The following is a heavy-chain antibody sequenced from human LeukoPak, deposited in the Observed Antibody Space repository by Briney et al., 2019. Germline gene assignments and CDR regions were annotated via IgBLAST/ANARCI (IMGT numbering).Heavy chain of an antibody. CDR1: GYPFTTSW. J-gene: IGHJ4*02. D-gene: IGHD5-24*01. CDR3: AIINHPDGRVY. Sequence: GESLKISCQGFGYPFTTSWIGWVRQLPGKGLEWTAIIYAGNSDAKYSPSFQGQVSISTDRSISTAYLHWSSMKASDTAIYYCAIINHPDGRVYWGQGTLVTVSS. V-gene: IGHV5-51*01. CDR2: IYAGNSDA.